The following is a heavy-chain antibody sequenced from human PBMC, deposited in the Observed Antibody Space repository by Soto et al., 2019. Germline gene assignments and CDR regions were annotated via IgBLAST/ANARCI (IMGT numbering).Heavy chain of an antibody. CDR1: GFTFSSYG. CDR3: AKEGGDYPY. J-gene: IGHJ4*02. Sequence: ESGGGVVQPGRSLRLSCAASGFTFSSYGMHWVRQAPGKGLEWVAVISYDGSNKYYADSVKGRFTISRDNSKNTLYLQMNSLRAEDTAVYYCAKEGGDYPYWGQGTLVTVSS. V-gene: IGHV3-30*18. D-gene: IGHD4-17*01. CDR2: ISYDGSNK.